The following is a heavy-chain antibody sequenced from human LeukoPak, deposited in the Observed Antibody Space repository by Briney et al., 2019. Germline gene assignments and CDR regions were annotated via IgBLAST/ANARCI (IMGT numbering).Heavy chain of an antibody. CDR1: GYSISSGYY. CDR2: IYHSGST. D-gene: IGHD5-18*01. V-gene: IGHV4-38-2*01. CDR3: ARVYSYDAFDI. J-gene: IGHJ3*02. Sequence: SETLSLTCAVSGYSISSGYYWGWIRQPPGKGLEWIGSIYHSGSTYYNPSLKSRVTISVDTSKNQFSPKLSSVTAADTAVYYCARVYSYDAFDIWGQGTMVTVSS.